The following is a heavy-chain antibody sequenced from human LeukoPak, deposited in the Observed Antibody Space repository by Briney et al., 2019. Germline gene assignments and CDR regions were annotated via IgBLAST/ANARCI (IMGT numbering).Heavy chain of an antibody. CDR3: AKAGIQKWLVPFDY. V-gene: IGHV3-30*02. D-gene: IGHD6-19*01. Sequence: GGSLRLSCAASGFTFSSYGMHWVRQAPGKGLEWVAFIRYDGSNKYYADSMKGRFTISRDNSKNTLYLQMNSLRAEDTAVYYCAKAGIQKWLVPFDYWGQGTLVTVSS. CDR2: IRYDGSNK. CDR1: GFTFSSYG. J-gene: IGHJ4*02.